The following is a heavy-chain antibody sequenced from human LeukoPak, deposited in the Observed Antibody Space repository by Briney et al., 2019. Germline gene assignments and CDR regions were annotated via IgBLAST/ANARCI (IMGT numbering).Heavy chain of an antibody. CDR3: AKTVYDILTGVDY. CDR1: GFTFSTYG. V-gene: IGHV3-23*01. CDR2: ISGSGGST. Sequence: PGGSLRLSCAASGFTFSTYGMSWVRHAPGKGLEWVSAISGSGGSTYYADSVKGRFTISRDNSNNTLYLQMNSLRAEDTAVYYCAKTVYDILTGVDYWGQGTLVTVSS. D-gene: IGHD3-9*01. J-gene: IGHJ4*02.